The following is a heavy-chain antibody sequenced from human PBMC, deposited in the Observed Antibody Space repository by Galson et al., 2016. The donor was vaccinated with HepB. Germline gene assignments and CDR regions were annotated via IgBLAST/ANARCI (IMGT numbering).Heavy chain of an antibody. CDR2: INTGNGNK. Sequence: SVKVSCKASGYTFTAHAVHWVRQAPGQRLEWMGWINTGNGNKKYSQKFQGRVTITRDTFATTAYIELSSVRSEDTAVYYWARVQAYYYYGMDGWVQGTTVTGS. V-gene: IGHV1-3*04. D-gene: IGHD3-10*01. J-gene: IGHJ6*02. CDR3: ARVQAYYYYGMDG. CDR1: GYTFTAHA.